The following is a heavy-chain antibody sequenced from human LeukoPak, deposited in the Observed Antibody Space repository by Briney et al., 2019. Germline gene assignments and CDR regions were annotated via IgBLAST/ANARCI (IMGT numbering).Heavy chain of an antibody. CDR3: ARAGLLWFGEYNYFDY. Sequence: GGSLRLSCAASGFTFSSYAMHWVRQAPGKGLEWVAVISYDVSNKYYADSVKGRFTISRDNSKNTLYLQMNSLRAEDTAVYYCARAGLLWFGEYNYFDYWGQGTLVTVSS. J-gene: IGHJ4*02. V-gene: IGHV3-30-3*01. CDR2: ISYDVSNK. CDR1: GFTFSSYA. D-gene: IGHD3-10*01.